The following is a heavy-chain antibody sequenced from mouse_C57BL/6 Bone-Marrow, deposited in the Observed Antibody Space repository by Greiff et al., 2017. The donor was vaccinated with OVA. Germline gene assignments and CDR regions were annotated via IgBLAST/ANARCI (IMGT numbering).Heavy chain of an antibody. V-gene: IGHV2-3*01. J-gene: IGHJ2*01. CDR2: IWGDGST. Sequence: VKLMESGPGLVAPSQSLSITCTVSGFSLTSYGVSWVRQPPGKGLEWLGVIWGDGSTNYHSGLRSRLSISKDNSKSQVFLKLNSLQTDDTATYYCAKFNDGYYTFDFWGQGTTLTVSS. D-gene: IGHD2-3*01. CDR3: AKFNDGYYTFDF. CDR1: GFSLTSYG.